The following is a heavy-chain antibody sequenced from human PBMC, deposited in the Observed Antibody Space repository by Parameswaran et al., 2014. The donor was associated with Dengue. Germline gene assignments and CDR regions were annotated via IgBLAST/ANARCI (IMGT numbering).Heavy chain of an antibody. V-gene: IGHV3-53*01. CDR3: ARGRYCSSTSCYYAYYGMDV. J-gene: IGHJ6*02. Sequence: VRQAPGKGLEWVSVIYSGGSTYYADSVKGRFTISRDNSKNTLYLQMNSLRAEDTAVYYCARGRYCSSTSCYYAYYGMDVWGQGTTVTVSS. D-gene: IGHD2-2*01. CDR2: IYSGGST.